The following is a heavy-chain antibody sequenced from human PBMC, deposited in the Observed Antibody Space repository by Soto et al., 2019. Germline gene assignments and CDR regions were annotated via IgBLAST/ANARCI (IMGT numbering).Heavy chain of an antibody. CDR2: INPNNGAT. CDR1: RYIFTAYF. CDR3: ASHDPGARFDP. V-gene: IGHV1-2*02. J-gene: IGHJ5*02. D-gene: IGHD1-1*01. Sequence: QVQLVQSGAEVKKLGASVKVSCKAHRYIFTAYFMNWVRQAHGQGLEWMGWINPNNGATHYGLSFHGRVTITRDTSNSTAYMELSSLRSDDTAVYYCASHDPGARFDPWGQGTLVIVSS.